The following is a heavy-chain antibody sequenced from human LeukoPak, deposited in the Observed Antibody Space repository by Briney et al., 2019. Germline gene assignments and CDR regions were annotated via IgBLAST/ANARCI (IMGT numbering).Heavy chain of an antibody. J-gene: IGHJ6*02. V-gene: IGHV4-39*07. CDR1: GGSISSSNDY. CDR3: ARDSRDYYDNSGHYYYYGMDV. D-gene: IGHD3-22*01. Sequence: SETLSLTCTVSGGSISSSNDYWGWIRQPPGKGLEWIGSIYYSGSTYYSPSLKSRVTISVDTSKNQFSLKLSSVTAADTAVYYCARDSRDYYDNSGHYYYYGMDVWGQGTTVTVSS. CDR2: IYYSGST.